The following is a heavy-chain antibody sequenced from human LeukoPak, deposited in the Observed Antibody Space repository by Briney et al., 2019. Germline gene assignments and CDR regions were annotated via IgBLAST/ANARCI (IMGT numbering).Heavy chain of an antibody. Sequence: GGSLRLSCGASGFTFSNYWMSWVRQAPGKGLEWVINISQDGSGKNYADSVEGRFTISRDNAKNSLYLQMNSLRAEDTAVYYCARIVPGEVSRSDFWGQGTLVTVSS. D-gene: IGHD3-16*02. V-gene: IGHV3-7*03. CDR1: GFTFSNYW. CDR2: ISQDGSGK. CDR3: ARIVPGEVSRSDF. J-gene: IGHJ4*02.